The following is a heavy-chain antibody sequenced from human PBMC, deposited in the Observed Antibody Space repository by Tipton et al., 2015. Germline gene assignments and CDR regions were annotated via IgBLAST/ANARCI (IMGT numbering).Heavy chain of an antibody. D-gene: IGHD1-1*01. V-gene: IGHV4-59*01. J-gene: IGHJ6*02. Sequence: LRLSCSVSGGSISSYYWSWIRQPPGKGLEWIGYIYYSGSTNYNPSLKSRVTISVDTSKNQFSLKLTSVTAADTAVYYCARDLERRYGMDVWGQGTTVIVSS. CDR3: ARDLERRYGMDV. CDR1: GGSISSYY. CDR2: IYYSGST.